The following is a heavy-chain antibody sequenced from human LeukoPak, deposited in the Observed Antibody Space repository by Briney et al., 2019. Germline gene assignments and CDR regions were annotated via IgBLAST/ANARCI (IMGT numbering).Heavy chain of an antibody. V-gene: IGHV4-39*01. CDR2: IYYSGIT. CDR1: GGSISNSNSF. D-gene: IGHD5/OR15-5a*01. CDR3: ARRVYGTSQYY. J-gene: IGHJ4*02. Sequence: PSETLSLTCTVSGGSISNSNSFWAWIRQPPGKGLEWIGTIYYSGITHYSPSLKSRVTISVDTSKNQFSLKLSSVTATDTALYYRARRVYGTSQYYWGQGTLVTVSS.